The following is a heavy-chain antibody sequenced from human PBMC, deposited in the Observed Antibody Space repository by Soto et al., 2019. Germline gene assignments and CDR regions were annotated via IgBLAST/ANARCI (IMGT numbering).Heavy chain of an antibody. Sequence: GGSLRLSCAASGFTFSSYSMNWVRQAPGKGLEWVSSISSSSSYIHYADSVKGRFTISRDNAKNSLYLQMNSLRAEDTAVYYCARDLGCGSTSCKRGYYYYYGMDVWGQGTTVTVSS. CDR3: ARDLGCGSTSCKRGYYYYYGMDV. CDR2: ISSSSSYI. D-gene: IGHD2-2*01. CDR1: GFTFSSYS. V-gene: IGHV3-21*01. J-gene: IGHJ6*02.